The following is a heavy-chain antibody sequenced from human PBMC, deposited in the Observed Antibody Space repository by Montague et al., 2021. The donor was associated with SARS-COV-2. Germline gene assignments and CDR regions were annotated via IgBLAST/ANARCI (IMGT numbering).Heavy chain of an antibody. CDR1: GFIFSDYA. CDR2: IDYHDGVNK. CDR3: VTWLRNHFDY. D-gene: IGHD5-12*01. Sequence: SLRLSCAASGFIFSDYAMNLFRHAPIKGLEWVSTIDYHDGVNKHYAKSVEGRFTISRDNSRNTVYLQMNSLTAADKAVYFCVTWLRNHFDYWGQGTPVTVSS. J-gene: IGHJ4*02. V-gene: IGHV3-23*01.